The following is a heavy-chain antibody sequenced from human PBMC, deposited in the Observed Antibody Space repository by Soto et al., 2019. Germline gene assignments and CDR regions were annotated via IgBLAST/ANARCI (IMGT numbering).Heavy chain of an antibody. CDR3: ARAGGLGAVDVDY. CDR2: IYHSGST. D-gene: IGHD6-19*01. J-gene: IGHJ4*02. V-gene: IGHV4-30-2*01. CDR1: GGSISSGGYS. Sequence: QLQLQESGSGLVKPSQTLSLTCAVSGGSISSGGYSWSWIRQPPGKGLEWIGYIYHSGSTYYNPSLNSRVTISVDRSKNKFSLKLSSVTAADTAVYYCARAGGLGAVDVDYWGQGTLVTVSS.